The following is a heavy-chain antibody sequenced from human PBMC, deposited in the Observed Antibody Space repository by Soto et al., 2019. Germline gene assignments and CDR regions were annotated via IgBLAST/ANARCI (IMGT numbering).Heavy chain of an antibody. CDR2: ISYSGGT. J-gene: IGHJ6*02. D-gene: IGHD6-13*01. CDR3: ARELAAGPGYYIMYV. V-gene: IGHV4-59*01. CDR1: GGSISSYY. Sequence: SETLSLTCTVSGGSISSYYWSWIRQPPGKGLEWIGYISYSGGTNYNPSLKSRVTLSVDTYKNPFSLKLSSVTVADTAVYYCARELAAGPGYYIMYVWGLGPTATVYS.